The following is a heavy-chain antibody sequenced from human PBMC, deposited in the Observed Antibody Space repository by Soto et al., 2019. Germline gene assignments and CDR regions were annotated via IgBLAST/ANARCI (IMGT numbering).Heavy chain of an antibody. CDR1: GFTFSRYG. CDR2: ISSSSSTI. Sequence: EVQVVESGGGLVQPGGSLRLSCAASGFTFSRYGMNWVRQAPGKGLEWVAYISSSSSTIYYADSVKGRFTISRDNAKKSLYLQMNSLRDEDTAVYYCARDGYCVSTTCYFLPDVWGQGTTVTVSS. D-gene: IGHD2-2*03. J-gene: IGHJ6*02. V-gene: IGHV3-48*02. CDR3: ARDGYCVSTTCYFLPDV.